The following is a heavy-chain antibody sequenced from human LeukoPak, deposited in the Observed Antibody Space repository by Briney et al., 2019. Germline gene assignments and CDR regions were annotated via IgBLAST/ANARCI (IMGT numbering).Heavy chain of an antibody. D-gene: IGHD4-23*01. CDR3: ARPGLGGHYIDY. CDR1: GFTFSSYS. CDR2: ITPSSSDR. J-gene: IGHJ4*02. V-gene: IGHV3-21*04. Sequence: PGGSLRLSCAASGFTFSSYSMNWVRQAPGKGLEWVSLITPSSSDRYYADSVQGRFTISRDNAKKSLFLQMNNLRAEDTAVYYCARPGLGGHYIDYWGKGTQVTVSS.